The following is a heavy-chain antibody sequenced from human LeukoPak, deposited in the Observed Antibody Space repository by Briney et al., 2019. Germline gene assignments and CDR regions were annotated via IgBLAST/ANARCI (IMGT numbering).Heavy chain of an antibody. J-gene: IGHJ6*03. Sequence: ASETLSLTCTVSGYSISSGYYWGWIRQPPGKGLEWTGSIDHSGSTYYNPSLKSRVTMSVDTSKNQFSLKLSSVTAADTAVYYCARGIQLWFPGYYYMDVWGKGTTVTISS. CDR3: ARGIQLWFPGYYYMDV. CDR2: IDHSGST. CDR1: GYSISSGYY. V-gene: IGHV4-38-2*02. D-gene: IGHD5-18*01.